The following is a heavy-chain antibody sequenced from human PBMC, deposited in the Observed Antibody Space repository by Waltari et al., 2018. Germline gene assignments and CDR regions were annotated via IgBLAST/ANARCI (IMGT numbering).Heavy chain of an antibody. CDR2: IIPILGIA. D-gene: IGHD3-10*01. V-gene: IGHV1-69*02. J-gene: IGHJ4*02. Sequence: QVQLVQSGAEVKKPGSSVKVSCKASGGTFSSYTISWVRQAPGQGLEWMGRIIPILGIANYAQRFQGRVAFTADKSTSTAYMELSSLRSEDTAVYYCASDTSHYGSGIYYQVTTLDCWGQGTLVTVSS. CDR1: GGTFSSYT. CDR3: ASDTSHYGSGIYYQVTTLDC.